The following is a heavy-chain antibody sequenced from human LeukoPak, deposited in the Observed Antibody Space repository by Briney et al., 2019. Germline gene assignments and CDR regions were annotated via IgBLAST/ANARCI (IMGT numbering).Heavy chain of an antibody. J-gene: IGHJ4*02. Sequence: SETLSLTCTVSGDSISNYYWGWIRQPAGKGLEWIGRIYTSGSTDYNHSLRSRVTMSMDTSKNQFSLMLSSLTAADTAVYYCVRDAAGWSRDYWGQGTLVTVSS. D-gene: IGHD6-19*01. CDR2: IYTSGST. CDR1: GDSISNYY. CDR3: VRDAAGWSRDY. V-gene: IGHV4-4*07.